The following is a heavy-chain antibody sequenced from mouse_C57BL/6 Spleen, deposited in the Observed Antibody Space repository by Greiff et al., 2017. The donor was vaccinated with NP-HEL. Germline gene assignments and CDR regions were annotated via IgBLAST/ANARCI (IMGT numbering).Heavy chain of an antibody. CDR1: GYAFSSSW. J-gene: IGHJ2*01. D-gene: IGHD1-1*01. CDR2: IYPGDGDT. Sequence: QVQLQQSGAELVKPGASVKISCKASGYAFSSSWMNWVKQRPGKGLEWIGQIYPGDGDTNYNGKFKGKATLTADKSSSTAYMQLSSLTSEDSAVYFCARGEVITTKRFDYWGQGTTLTVSS. CDR3: ARGEVITTKRFDY. V-gene: IGHV1-80*01.